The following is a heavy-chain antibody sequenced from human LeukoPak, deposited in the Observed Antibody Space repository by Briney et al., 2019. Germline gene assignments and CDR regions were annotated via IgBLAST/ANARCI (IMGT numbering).Heavy chain of an antibody. J-gene: IGHJ4*02. CDR2: INHSGST. CDR1: GGSFSGYY. V-gene: IGHV4-34*01. Sequence: SETLSLTCAVYGGSFSGYYWSWIRQPPGKGLEWIGEINHSGSTNYNPSLKSRVTISVGTSKNQFSLKLSSVTAADTAVYYCARRGSSGWYYWGQGTLVTVSS. D-gene: IGHD6-19*01. CDR3: ARRGSSGWYY.